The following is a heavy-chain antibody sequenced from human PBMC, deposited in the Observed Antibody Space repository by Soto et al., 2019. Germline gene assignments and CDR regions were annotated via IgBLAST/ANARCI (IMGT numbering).Heavy chain of an antibody. CDR1: GLTFSSYA. Sequence: GGSLRLSCAASGLTFSSYAMDWVRQAPGKGLEWVAVISYDGSNKYYADSVKGRFTISRDNSKNTLYLQMNSLRAEDTAVYYCARDDHGNWFDPWGQGTLVTVSS. CDR3: ARDDHGNWFDP. CDR2: ISYDGSNK. J-gene: IGHJ5*02. V-gene: IGHV3-30-3*01.